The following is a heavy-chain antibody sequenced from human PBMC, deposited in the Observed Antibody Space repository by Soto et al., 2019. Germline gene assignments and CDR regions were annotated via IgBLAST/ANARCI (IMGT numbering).Heavy chain of an antibody. J-gene: IGHJ4*02. Sequence: PGGSLRLSCAASGFSFSTYTMSWVRQAPGKGLEWVSGISSSGGNTYYSDSVKGRFTISRDNSKDTLFLQMNRLGAEDTAMYYCAKGPRGHCTGATCYPFDSWGQGTLVTVSS. CDR1: GFSFSTYT. V-gene: IGHV3-23*01. D-gene: IGHD2-15*01. CDR2: ISSSGGNT. CDR3: AKGPRGHCTGATCYPFDS.